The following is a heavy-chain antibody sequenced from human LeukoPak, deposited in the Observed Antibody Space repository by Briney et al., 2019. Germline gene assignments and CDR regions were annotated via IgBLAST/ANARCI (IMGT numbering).Heavy chain of an antibody. D-gene: IGHD6-6*01. CDR2: VNPNSGGT. V-gene: IGHV1-2*02. J-gene: IGHJ4*02. Sequence: GASVKVSCKASGYTFTGYYMHWVRQAPGQGLEWMGWVNPNSGGTNYAQKFQGRVTMTRDASISTAYMELSRLRSDDTAVYYCARVAVDSSFQARGNTGATKYYFDYWGQGTLVTVSS. CDR1: GYTFTGYY. CDR3: ARVAVDSSFQARGNTGATKYYFDY.